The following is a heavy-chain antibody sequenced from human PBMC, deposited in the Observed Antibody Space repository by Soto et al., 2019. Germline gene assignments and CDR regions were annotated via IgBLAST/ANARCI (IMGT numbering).Heavy chain of an antibody. CDR2: VYSSGST. Sequence: SETLSLTCTVSGGSITTYYWSWIRQPPGKGLEWIGYVYSSGSTDYNPSLKSRVTISVDTSKNQFSLKLNSVTAADTAVYYCARSTWNYYHYWGQGTLVTVSS. CDR1: GGSITTYY. D-gene: IGHD1-7*01. CDR3: ARSTWNYYHY. V-gene: IGHV4-59*01. J-gene: IGHJ4*02.